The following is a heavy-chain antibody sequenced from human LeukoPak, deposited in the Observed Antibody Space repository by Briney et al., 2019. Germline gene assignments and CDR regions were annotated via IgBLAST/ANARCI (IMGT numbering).Heavy chain of an antibody. CDR2: INPRGGST. CDR1: GYTFTSYG. Sequence: ASVKVSCKASGYTFTSYGISWLRQAPGQGPEWMGIINPRGGSTDYAQKFQGRVTMTSHTSTSTVYMELKSLTSEDTAVYFCARVGTTGATADNWGQGTLVTVSS. V-gene: IGHV1-46*01. D-gene: IGHD4-11*01. CDR3: ARVGTTGATADN. J-gene: IGHJ4*02.